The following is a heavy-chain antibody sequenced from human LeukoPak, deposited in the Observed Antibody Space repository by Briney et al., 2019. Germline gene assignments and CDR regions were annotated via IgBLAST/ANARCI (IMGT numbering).Heavy chain of an antibody. V-gene: IGHV4-59*01. J-gene: IGHJ3*02. Sequence: SETLSLTCTVSGGSINSYYWTWIRQPPGKGLEWIGNIYNSGNTNYNPSLKSRVTISVDTSKNQFSLKLNSVTAADTAVYYCARGPLYYDFWSGYWGAGADAFDIWGQGTMVTVSS. CDR2: IYNSGNT. D-gene: IGHD3-3*01. CDR1: GGSINSYY. CDR3: ARGPLYYDFWSGYWGAGADAFDI.